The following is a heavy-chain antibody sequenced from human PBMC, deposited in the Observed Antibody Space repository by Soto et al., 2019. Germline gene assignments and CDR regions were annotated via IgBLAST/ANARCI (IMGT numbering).Heavy chain of an antibody. D-gene: IGHD3-3*01. V-gene: IGHV3-21*01. J-gene: IGHJ4*02. CDR1: GFTFGSYS. CDR2: ISSSSSYI. Sequence: GGSLRLSWAASGFTFGSYSMNWVRQAPGKGLEWVSSISSSSSYIYYADSVKGRFTISRDNAKNSRYLQMNRLRAEATAVYYCATLDYDFWSGSTKTRDYWGQGTLVTVSS. CDR3: ATLDYDFWSGSTKTRDY.